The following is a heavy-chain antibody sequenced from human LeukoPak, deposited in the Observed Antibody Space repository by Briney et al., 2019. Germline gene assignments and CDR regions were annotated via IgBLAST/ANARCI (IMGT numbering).Heavy chain of an antibody. J-gene: IGHJ1*01. CDR1: GFTFSSYW. CDR3: AKGSRDGYNTFQH. CDR2: VNSDGSST. V-gene: IGHV3-74*01. Sequence: GGSLRLSCSASGFTFSSYWMHWVRQVPGKGLLWVSRVNSDGSSTSYADSVKGRFTISRDNAKNTLYLQMNSLRAEDTAVYYCAKGSRDGYNTFQHWGQGTLVTVSS. D-gene: IGHD5-24*01.